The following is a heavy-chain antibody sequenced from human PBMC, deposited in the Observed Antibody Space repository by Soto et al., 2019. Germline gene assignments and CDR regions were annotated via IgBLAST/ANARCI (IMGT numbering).Heavy chain of an antibody. Sequence: EVQLVESGGGLIQPGGSLRLSCAASGFTVSSNNMSWVRQAPGKGLEWVSVIYSGGSTYYADSVKGRFTISRDNSKNTLYLQMISLRAEDTAVYYCARDGGFRYYYGMDVWGQVTTVTGSS. V-gene: IGHV3-53*01. CDR3: ARDGGFRYYYGMDV. J-gene: IGHJ6*02. CDR1: GFTVSSNN. CDR2: IYSGGST. D-gene: IGHD3-16*01.